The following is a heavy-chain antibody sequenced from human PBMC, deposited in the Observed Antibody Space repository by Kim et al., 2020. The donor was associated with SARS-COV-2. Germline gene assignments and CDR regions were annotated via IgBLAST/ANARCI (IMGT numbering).Heavy chain of an antibody. V-gene: IGHV1-18*01. J-gene: IGHJ6*02. CDR1: GYTFTSYG. D-gene: IGHD2-21*02. Sequence: ASVKVSCKASGYTFTSYGISWVRQAPGQGLDWMGWISAYNGNTNYAQKLQGRVTMTTDTSTSTAYMELRSLRSDDTAVYYCARDYPYGGNSVHYYGMDVWGQGTTVTVSS. CDR2: ISAYNGNT. CDR3: ARDYPYGGNSVHYYGMDV.